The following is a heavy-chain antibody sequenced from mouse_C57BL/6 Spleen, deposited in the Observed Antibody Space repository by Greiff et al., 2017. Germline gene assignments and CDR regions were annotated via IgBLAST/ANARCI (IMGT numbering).Heavy chain of an antibody. D-gene: IGHD1-1*01. CDR1: GFNIKDYY. CDR2: IDPEDGET. CDR3: ARGDYGSSYGFAY. Sequence: VQLQQSGAELVKPGASVKLSCTASGFNIKDYYMHWVKQRTEQGLEWIGRIDPEDGETKYAPQFQGKATITADTSSNTAYMQLSRLTSEDTEVYDGARGDYGSSYGFAYWGQGTPLTVSA. V-gene: IGHV14-2*01. J-gene: IGHJ2*01.